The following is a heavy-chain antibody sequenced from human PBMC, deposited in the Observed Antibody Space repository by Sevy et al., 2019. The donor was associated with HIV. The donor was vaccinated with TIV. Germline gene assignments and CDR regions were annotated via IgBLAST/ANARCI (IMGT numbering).Heavy chain of an antibody. D-gene: IGHD3-10*01. J-gene: IGHJ4*02. V-gene: IGHV4-61*02. Sequence: SETLSLTCTVSGGSIRSGTYYWIWIRQPAGKRLEWIGRIYTTGSTDYNPSLKSRVTISVDTSKNQFSLTLSSVTAADTAVYYCARSMVRGNTPHLDTFHYWGQGTLVTVSS. CDR3: ARSMVRGNTPHLDTFHY. CDR1: GGSIRSGTYY. CDR2: IYTTGST.